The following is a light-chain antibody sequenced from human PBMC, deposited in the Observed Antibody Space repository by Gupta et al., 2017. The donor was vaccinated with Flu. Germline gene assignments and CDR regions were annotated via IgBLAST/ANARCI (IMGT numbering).Light chain of an antibody. CDR3: GTWDSSLSAVV. CDR2: ENN. CDR1: SSNIGNNF. V-gene: IGLV1-51*02. J-gene: IGLJ2*01. Sequence: KVTISCSGSSSNIGNNFVSWYQQLPGTAPKFLIYENNKRPSGIPDRFSGSKSGTSATLGITGLQTGDEADYYCGTWDSSLSAVVFGGGTKLTVL.